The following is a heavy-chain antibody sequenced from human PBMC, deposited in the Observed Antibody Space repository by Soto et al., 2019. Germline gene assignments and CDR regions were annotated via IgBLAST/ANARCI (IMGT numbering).Heavy chain of an antibody. Sequence: PGGSLRLSCAASGLAFSSQDMSWVRQAPGKGLEWVSSISHNGGFTYYTDSVKGRFTISRDDSKNTVHLQMDTLRAEDTAIYYCASFWGSYRTPGSFDFRGLGTLVTVSS. CDR3: ASFWGSYRTPGSFDF. J-gene: IGHJ4*02. V-gene: IGHV3-23*01. CDR2: ISHNGGFT. CDR1: GLAFSSQD. D-gene: IGHD3-16*02.